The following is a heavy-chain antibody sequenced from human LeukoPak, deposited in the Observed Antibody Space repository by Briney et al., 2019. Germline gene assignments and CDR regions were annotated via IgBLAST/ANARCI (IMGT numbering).Heavy chain of an antibody. Sequence: ASVTVSCTASGYTFTSYYIHWVRQAPGQGLEYMGIIRPSGSTAYAQKFLGRITMTRDTSTSAVHMELSSLRSEDTAVYYCAREGPETYYFDFWGQGTLVTVSS. CDR1: GYTFTSYY. CDR2: IRPSGST. J-gene: IGHJ4*02. V-gene: IGHV1-46*01. CDR3: AREGPETYYFDF. D-gene: IGHD5-24*01.